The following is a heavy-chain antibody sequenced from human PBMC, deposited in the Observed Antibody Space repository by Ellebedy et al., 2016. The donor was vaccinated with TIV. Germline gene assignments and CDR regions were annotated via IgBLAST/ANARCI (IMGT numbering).Heavy chain of an antibody. CDR3: ARDNSGGRWLQPYGRDV. CDR1: GGSISIYY. V-gene: IGHV4-59*01. CDR2: IYYSGST. J-gene: IGHJ6*02. D-gene: IGHD5-24*01. Sequence: SETLSLXXTVSGGSISIYYSSWIRQPPGKGLEWIGYIYYSGSTNYNPSLKSRVTISVDTSRNQFSLKLSTVTAADTAGYYGARDNSGGRWLQPYGRDVWGQGTTVTVSS.